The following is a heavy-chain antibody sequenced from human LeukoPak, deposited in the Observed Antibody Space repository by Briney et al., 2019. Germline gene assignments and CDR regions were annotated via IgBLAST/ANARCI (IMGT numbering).Heavy chain of an antibody. J-gene: IGHJ4*02. D-gene: IGHD6-13*01. CDR2: MYHTGSG. V-gene: IGHV4-59*02. CDR1: GVSVSSNY. CDR3: AREEYSSDWYGHDS. Sequence: SETLSLTCTVSGVSVSSNYWSWIRQAPGKGLEWIGYMYHTGSGNYNPSLKSRVTISVDTSKNQFSLDVNSVTVADTAVYYCAREEYSSDWYGHDSWGQGTLVTVSS.